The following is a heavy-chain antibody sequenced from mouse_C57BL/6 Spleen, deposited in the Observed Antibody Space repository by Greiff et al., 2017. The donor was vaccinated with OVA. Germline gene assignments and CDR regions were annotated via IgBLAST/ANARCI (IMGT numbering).Heavy chain of an antibody. CDR3: VRQKVYLDV. V-gene: IGHV10-1*01. J-gene: IGHJ1*03. CDR1: GFRFNTYA. Sequence: GGGLVQPKGLLKLSCSASGFRFNTYAMNWVRPAPGKGLEWVARIRSKSNNYATYYADSVKDSFTISREDSESMLYLQMNNLKTEDTAMYYCVRQKVYLDVRGTGTTVTVSS. CDR2: IRSKSNNYAT.